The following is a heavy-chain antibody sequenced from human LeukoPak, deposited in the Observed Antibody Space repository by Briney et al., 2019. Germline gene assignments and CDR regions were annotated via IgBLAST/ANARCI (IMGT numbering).Heavy chain of an antibody. V-gene: IGHV4-39*01. D-gene: IGHD2-8*02. J-gene: IGHJ3*02. CDR3: ARLILGVYAFDI. CDR1: GGSISSSSYF. CDR2: IYYSGST. Sequence: SETLSLTCTVSGGSISSSSYFWGWIRKPPGKGLEWIGSIYYSGSTYYNPSLKSRVTISVDTPKNQFSLKLSSVTAADTAVYYSARLILGVYAFDIWGQGTMVTVSS.